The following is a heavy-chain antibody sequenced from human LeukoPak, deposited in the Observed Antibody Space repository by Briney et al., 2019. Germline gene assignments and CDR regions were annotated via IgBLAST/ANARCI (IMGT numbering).Heavy chain of an antibody. D-gene: IGHD1-26*01. CDR2: ISWNSGSI. CDR1: GFTFDDYA. CDR3: ASINWWEQTVIDN. J-gene: IGHJ4*02. V-gene: IGHV3-9*01. Sequence: PGGSLRLSCAASGFTFDDYAMHWVRQAPGKGLEWVSGISWNSGSIAYADSVKGRFTISRDNAKNSLYLQMSSLRAEDTGVYYCASINWWEQTVIDNWGQGTLVTVSS.